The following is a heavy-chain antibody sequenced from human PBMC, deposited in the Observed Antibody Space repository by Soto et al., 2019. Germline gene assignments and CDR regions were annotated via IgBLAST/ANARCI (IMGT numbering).Heavy chain of an antibody. CDR2: MRAYNGNT. CDR3: ARGMSSAHRPYAY. CDR1: TGTSEG. J-gene: IGHJ4*02. V-gene: IGHV1-18*01. D-gene: IGHD3-16*01. Sequence: TGTSEGLGGRRNITKQGLEWMGWMRAYNGNTNYAQKLQGRVTMTTETSTSTAYMELRSLRSDDTAVYYCARGMSSAHRPYAYWGKGTLVLVFS.